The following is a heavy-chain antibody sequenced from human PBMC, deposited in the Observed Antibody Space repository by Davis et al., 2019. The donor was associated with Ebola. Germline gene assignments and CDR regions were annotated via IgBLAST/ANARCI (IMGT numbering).Heavy chain of an antibody. Sequence: ASVKVTCKASGGTFSSYAISWVRQAPGQGLEWMGWISAYNGNTNYAQKLQGRVTMTTDTSTSTAYMELRSLRSDDTAVYYCARASRSRYTYYYDSSGYYYPDYWGQGTLVTVSS. D-gene: IGHD3-22*01. CDR1: GGTFSSYA. CDR2: ISAYNGNT. V-gene: IGHV1-18*01. J-gene: IGHJ4*02. CDR3: ARASRSRYTYYYDSSGYYYPDY.